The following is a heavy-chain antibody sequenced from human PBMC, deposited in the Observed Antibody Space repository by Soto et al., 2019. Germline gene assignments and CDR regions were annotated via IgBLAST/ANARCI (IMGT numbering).Heavy chain of an antibody. D-gene: IGHD3-22*01. Sequence: PSETLSLTCAVSGGSISSGGYSWSWVRQAPGKGLEWVSTFSGGGGGTYHADSVKGRFTISRDSSKNTLYLQMNSLRAEDTAVYYCARDYAHYSDYASPLDYWGPGTLVTVSS. J-gene: IGHJ4*02. V-gene: IGHV3-23*01. CDR3: ARDYAHYSDYASPLDY. CDR1: GGSISSGGYS. CDR2: FSGGGGGT.